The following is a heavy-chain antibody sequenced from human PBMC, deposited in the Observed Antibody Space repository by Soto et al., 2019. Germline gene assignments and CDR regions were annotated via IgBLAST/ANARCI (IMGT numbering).Heavy chain of an antibody. CDR2: ISSSGRTI. CDR3: AGGPTNWFDP. D-gene: IGHD3-16*01. J-gene: IGHJ5*02. Sequence: GGSLRLSCAASGFTFSDYHMSWIRQAPGKGLEWVSYISSSGRTIYYADSVKGRLTISRDNAKRSMYLQMNSLRVEDTAVYYCAGGPTNWFDPWGQGTLVTVSS. CDR1: GFTFSDYH. V-gene: IGHV3-11*01.